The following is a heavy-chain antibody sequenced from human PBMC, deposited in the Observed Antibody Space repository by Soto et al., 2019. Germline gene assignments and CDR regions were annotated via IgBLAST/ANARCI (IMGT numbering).Heavy chain of an antibody. J-gene: IGHJ6*02. CDR2: INHSGST. Sequence: PAETLSLTCAVYGGSFSGYDWSWIRQPPGKGLEWIGEINHSGSTNYNPSLKSRGTISVDTSKNQFSLKLSSVTAADTAVYYCARRRQWLVNYYYYGMDVWGQGTTVTVSS. D-gene: IGHD6-19*01. CDR1: GGSFSGYD. CDR3: ARRRQWLVNYYYYGMDV. V-gene: IGHV4-34*01.